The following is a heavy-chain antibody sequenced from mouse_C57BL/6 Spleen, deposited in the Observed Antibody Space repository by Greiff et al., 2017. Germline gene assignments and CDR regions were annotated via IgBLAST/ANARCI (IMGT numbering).Heavy chain of an antibody. CDR3: ARKGGYDYDGYYFDY. V-gene: IGHV1-42*01. CDR1: GYSFTGYY. CDR2: INPSTGGT. J-gene: IGHJ2*01. Sequence: EVKLQESGPELVKPGASVKISCKASGYSFTGYYMNWVKQSPEKSLEWIGEINPSTGGTTYNQKFKAKATLTVDKSSSTAYMQLKSLTSEDSAVYYCARKGGYDYDGYYFDYWGQGTTLTVSS. D-gene: IGHD2-4*01.